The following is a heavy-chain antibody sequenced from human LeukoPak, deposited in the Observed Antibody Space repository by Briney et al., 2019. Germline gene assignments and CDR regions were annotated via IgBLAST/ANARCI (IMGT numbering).Heavy chain of an antibody. CDR3: ARDHDHYSMDY. Sequence: SETLSLTCTVSGGSIRSYYWSWIRQPPGKGLECIGYIYYIGSTNYNPSLKSRLTMSVDTSKNQFSLKLSSVTAADTAVYYCARDHDHYSMDYWGQGTLVTVSS. V-gene: IGHV4-59*12. D-gene: IGHD4-11*01. CDR2: IYYIGST. J-gene: IGHJ4*02. CDR1: GGSIRSYY.